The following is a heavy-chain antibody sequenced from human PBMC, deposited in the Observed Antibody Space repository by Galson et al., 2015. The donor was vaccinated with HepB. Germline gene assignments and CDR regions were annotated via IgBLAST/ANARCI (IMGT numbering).Heavy chain of an antibody. V-gene: IGHV5-51*01. CDR2: IYPGDSDT. D-gene: IGHD2-2*03. CDR3: ARHGSDPLDGSDADAFDI. CDR1: GYSFTSYW. J-gene: IGHJ3*02. Sequence: QSGAEVKKPGESLKISCKGSGYSFTSYWIGWVRQMPGKGLEWMGIIYPGDSDTRYSPSFQGQVTISADKSISTAYLQWSSLKASDTAMYYCARHGSDPLDGSDADAFDIWGQGTMVTVSS.